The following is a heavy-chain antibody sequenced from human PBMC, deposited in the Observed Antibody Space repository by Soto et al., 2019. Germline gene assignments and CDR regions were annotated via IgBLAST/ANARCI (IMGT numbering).Heavy chain of an antibody. CDR2: INYSGST. CDR3: ARVGRYTSGWYLDYLDY. Sequence: KASETLSLTCAVYGGSFSNYYWNWIRQPPGKGLEWIGEINYSGSTDYNPSLKSRVTMSVDTSKNQFSLKLTSVTAADTAVYYCARVGRYTSGWYLDYLDYWGQGTLVTVSS. D-gene: IGHD6-19*01. CDR1: GGSFSNYY. J-gene: IGHJ4*02. V-gene: IGHV4-34*01.